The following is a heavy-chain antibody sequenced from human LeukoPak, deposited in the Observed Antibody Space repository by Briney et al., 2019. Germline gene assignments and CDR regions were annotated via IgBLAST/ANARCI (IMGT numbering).Heavy chain of an antibody. D-gene: IGHD4-17*01. J-gene: IGHJ3*02. Sequence: PGGSLRLSCAASGFTFSSYGMHWVRQAPGKGLEWVAVIWYDGSNKYYADSVKGRFTISRDNSKNTLYLQMNSLRAEDTAVYYCARDYGDYDAFDIWGQGTMVTVSS. CDR2: IWYDGSNK. CDR3: ARDYGDYDAFDI. V-gene: IGHV3-33*08. CDR1: GFTFSSYG.